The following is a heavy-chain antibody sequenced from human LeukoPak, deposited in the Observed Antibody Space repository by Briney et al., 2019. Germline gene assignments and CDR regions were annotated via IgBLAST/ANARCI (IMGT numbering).Heavy chain of an antibody. Sequence: PGRSLRLSCAGSGFTFGGYGMHWFRQTPGKGLEWVAVIAYDGSRAFYADSMKGRFTISRDNSKNTMSVQMDDLRAEDTAVYYCTRYNNDHFDYWGQGTLVTVSS. CDR2: IAYDGSRA. D-gene: IGHD1-14*01. V-gene: IGHV3-33*01. J-gene: IGHJ4*02. CDR3: TRYNNDHFDY. CDR1: GFTFGGYG.